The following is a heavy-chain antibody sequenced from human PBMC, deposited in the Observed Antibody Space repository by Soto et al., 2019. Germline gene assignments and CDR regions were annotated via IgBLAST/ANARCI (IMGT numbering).Heavy chain of an antibody. CDR1: GGSIGNSY. CDR2: IYYSGSS. CDR3: ARHSSSWPIFDY. V-gene: IGHV4-59*08. D-gene: IGHD6-13*01. Sequence: QVQLQESGPGLVKPSETLSLTCTVSGGSIGNSYWSWIRQSPGKGLEWIGYIYYSGSSNYNPSLKSRVSISVDTSKYQFSLKLSSVTAADTAVYYCARHSSSWPIFDYWGQGTLVIVSS. J-gene: IGHJ4*02.